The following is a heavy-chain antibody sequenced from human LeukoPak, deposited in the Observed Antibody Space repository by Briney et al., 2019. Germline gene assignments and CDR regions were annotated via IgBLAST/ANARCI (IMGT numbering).Heavy chain of an antibody. CDR2: ISYDGNNK. V-gene: IGHV3-30*18. CDR3: AKGLGVGYCGDGSCYVYGMDV. D-gene: IGHD2-15*01. CDR1: EFTFSRYG. Sequence: PGRSLRLSCAASEFTFSRYGMHWVRQAPGKGLEWVAVISYDGNNKYYADSVKGRFTISRDNSKNTLYLQMNSLRPEDTAVFYCAKGLGVGYCGDGSCYVYGMDVWGQGTTVTVSS. J-gene: IGHJ6*02.